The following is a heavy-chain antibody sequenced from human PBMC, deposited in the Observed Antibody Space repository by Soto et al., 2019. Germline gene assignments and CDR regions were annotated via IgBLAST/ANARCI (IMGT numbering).Heavy chain of an antibody. J-gene: IGHJ5*02. Sequence: QVQLVESGGGVVQPGRSLRLSCAASGFTFSSYGMHWVRQAPGKGLEWVAVISYDGSNKYYADSVKGRFTISRDNSKNTLYLQMNSLRAEDTAVYYCARDKAARRLNSSPWFDPWGQGTLVTVSS. V-gene: IGHV3-30*03. CDR3: ARDKAARRLNSSPWFDP. CDR2: ISYDGSNK. D-gene: IGHD6-6*01. CDR1: GFTFSSYG.